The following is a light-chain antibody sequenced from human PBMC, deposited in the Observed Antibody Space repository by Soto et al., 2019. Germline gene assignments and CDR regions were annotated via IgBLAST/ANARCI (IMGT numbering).Light chain of an antibody. CDR2: AAS. CDR1: QGISSY. CDR3: QQYYSYPFT. J-gene: IGKJ4*01. Sequence: AIRMTQSPSSLSASTGDRVTITCRASQGISSYLAWYQQKPGKVPKLLIYAASTLQSGVPSRFSGSGSGTDFTLTISCLQSEDFATYYCQQYYSYPFTFGGWTKVEIK. V-gene: IGKV1-8*01.